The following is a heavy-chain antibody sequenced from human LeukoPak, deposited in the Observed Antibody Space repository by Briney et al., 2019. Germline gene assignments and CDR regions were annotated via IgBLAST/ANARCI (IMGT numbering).Heavy chain of an antibody. CDR1: GFTFSSYG. V-gene: IGHV3-23*01. D-gene: IGHD2-15*01. CDR3: AKAPVTTCSGAYCYPFDY. CDR2: ISVSGNT. Sequence: GGTLRLSCAASGFTFSSYGMSWVRQGPGKGLEWVSAISVSGNTYHADSVKGRFTISRDSYKNTLYLQMNSLRAEDAAVYYCAKAPVTTCSGAYCYPFDYWGQGTLVTVSS. J-gene: IGHJ4*02.